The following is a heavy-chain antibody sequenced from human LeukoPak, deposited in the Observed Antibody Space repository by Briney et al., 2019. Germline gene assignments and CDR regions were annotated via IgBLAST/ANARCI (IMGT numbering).Heavy chain of an antibody. V-gene: IGHV1-69*05. Sequence: SVKVSCKASGGTFSSYAISWVRQAPGQGLEWMGRIIPIFGTANYAQKFQGRVTITTDESTSTAYMELSTLRSEDTAVYYCARDLSFYGSGSQYYFDYWGQGTLVTVSS. CDR2: IIPIFGTA. J-gene: IGHJ4*02. CDR1: GGTFSSYA. CDR3: ARDLSFYGSGSQYYFDY. D-gene: IGHD3-10*01.